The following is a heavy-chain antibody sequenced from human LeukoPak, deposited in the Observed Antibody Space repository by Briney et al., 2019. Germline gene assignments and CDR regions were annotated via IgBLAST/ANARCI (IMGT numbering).Heavy chain of an antibody. J-gene: IGHJ4*02. CDR1: GGSITGYY. CDR3: ARVGHIVAAGTYDW. Sequence: PSETLSLTCTVSGGSITGYYWSWIRQPPGKGLEWIGYISYSGSPNYNPSLKSRVTISADTSKNQFSLNLSSVTAADTAVYYCARVGHIVAAGTYDWWGQGTLVTVSS. D-gene: IGHD6-13*01. V-gene: IGHV4-59*08. CDR2: ISYSGSP.